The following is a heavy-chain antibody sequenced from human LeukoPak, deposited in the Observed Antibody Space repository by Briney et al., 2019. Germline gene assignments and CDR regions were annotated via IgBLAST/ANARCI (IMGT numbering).Heavy chain of an antibody. Sequence: GASVKVSCKASGYTFTSYYMHWVRRAPGQGLEWMGIINPSGGSTSYAQKFQGRVTMTRDTSTGTVYMELSSLRSEDTAVYYCARADYGDYHFDYWGQGTLVTVSS. CDR2: INPSGGST. D-gene: IGHD4-17*01. CDR1: GYTFTSYY. CDR3: ARADYGDYHFDY. V-gene: IGHV1-46*03. J-gene: IGHJ4*02.